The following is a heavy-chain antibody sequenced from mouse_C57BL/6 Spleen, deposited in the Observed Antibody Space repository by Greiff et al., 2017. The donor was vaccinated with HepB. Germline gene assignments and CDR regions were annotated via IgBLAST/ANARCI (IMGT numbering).Heavy chain of an antibody. V-gene: IGHV5-6*01. CDR3: AGHDGFAY. CDR1: GFTFSSYG. J-gene: IGHJ3*01. CDR2: ISSGGSYT. Sequence: EVQLVESGGDLVKPGGSLKLSCAASGFTFSSYGMSWVRQTPDKRLEWVATISSGGSYTYYPDSVKGRFNISRDNAKNTLYLQMSSLKSEDTAVYYCAGHDGFAYWGQGTLVTVSA.